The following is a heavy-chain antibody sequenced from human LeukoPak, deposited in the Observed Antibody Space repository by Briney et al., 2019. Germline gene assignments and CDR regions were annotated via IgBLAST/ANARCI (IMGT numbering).Heavy chain of an antibody. J-gene: IGHJ5*02. V-gene: IGHV1-69*02. Sequence: RASVKVSCKASGGTFSSYTISWVRQAPGQGLEWMGRIIPILGIANYAQKLQGRVTITADKSTSTAYMELSSLRSEDTAVYYCARGMACGGDCYMVDDWFDPWGQGTLVTVSS. D-gene: IGHD2-21*02. CDR2: IIPILGIA. CDR3: ARGMACGGDCYMVDDWFDP. CDR1: GGTFSSYT.